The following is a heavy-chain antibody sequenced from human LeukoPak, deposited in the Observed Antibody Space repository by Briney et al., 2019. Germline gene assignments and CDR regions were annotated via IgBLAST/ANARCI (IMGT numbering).Heavy chain of an antibody. CDR1: GYTFTGYY. Sequence: ASVKVSCKASGYTFTGYYMHWVRQAPGQRLEWMGWINPNSGGTNYAQKFQGRVTMTRDTSISTAYLELSRLRSDDTAVYYCARGPIWFGDRNDAFDIWGQGTMVTVSS. D-gene: IGHD3-10*01. J-gene: IGHJ3*02. CDR3: ARGPIWFGDRNDAFDI. V-gene: IGHV1-2*02. CDR2: INPNSGGT.